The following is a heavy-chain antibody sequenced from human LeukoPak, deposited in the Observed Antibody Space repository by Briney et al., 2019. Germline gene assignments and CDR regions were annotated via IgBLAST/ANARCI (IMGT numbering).Heavy chain of an antibody. J-gene: IGHJ4*02. D-gene: IGHD2-21*02. CDR1: GYTFTAYY. CDR3: AEVAGGDWYYFDF. CDR2: INLNSGGT. V-gene: IGHV1-2*02. Sequence: ASVKVSCKASGYTFTAYYMHWVRQAPGQGLEWMGWINLNSGGTNSAQKFQGRVTMTRDTSISAAYMELSRLGSDDTAVYYCAEVAGGDWYYFDFWGQGTLVTVSS.